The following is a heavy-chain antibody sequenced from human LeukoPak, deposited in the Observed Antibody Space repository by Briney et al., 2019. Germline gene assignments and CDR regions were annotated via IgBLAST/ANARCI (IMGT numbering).Heavy chain of an antibody. V-gene: IGHV3-48*04. CDR1: GFTFSSYS. D-gene: IGHD2-2*01. J-gene: IGHJ4*02. CDR2: ISSSSSTI. Sequence: GGSLRLSCAASGFTFSSYSMNWVRQAPGKGLEWVSYISSSSSTIYYADSVKGRFTISRDNAKNSLYLQMNSLRAEDTAVYYCARDCSSTSCYDGMDYWGQGTLVTVSS. CDR3: ARDCSSTSCYDGMDY.